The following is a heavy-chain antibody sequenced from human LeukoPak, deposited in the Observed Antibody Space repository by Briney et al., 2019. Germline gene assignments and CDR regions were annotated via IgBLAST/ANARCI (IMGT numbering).Heavy chain of an antibody. D-gene: IGHD2-21*02. CDR1: GFTFSSYW. CDR3: TKLGLLAYCGGDCRGMDV. CDR2: INSDGSST. Sequence: PGGSLRLSCAASGFTFSSYWMHWVRQAPGKGLVWVSRINSDGSSTSYADSAKGRFTISRDNSRSTLYLQMNSLRVEDTAVYYCTKLGLLAYCGGDCRGMDVWGQGTTVTVSS. V-gene: IGHV3-74*01. J-gene: IGHJ6*02.